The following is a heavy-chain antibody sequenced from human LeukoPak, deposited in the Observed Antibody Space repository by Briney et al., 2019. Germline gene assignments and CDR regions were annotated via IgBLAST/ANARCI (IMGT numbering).Heavy chain of an antibody. CDR2: ISSSGSTI. Sequence: GGSLRLSCAASGFTFSDYYMSWIRQAPGKGLEWVSYISSSGSTIYYADSVKGRFTISRDNAKNSLYLQMNSLRAEDTAVYYCARTQAPIVGATYYFDYWGQGTLVTVSS. CDR3: ARTQAPIVGATYYFDY. J-gene: IGHJ4*02. D-gene: IGHD1-26*01. V-gene: IGHV3-11*04. CDR1: GFTFSDYY.